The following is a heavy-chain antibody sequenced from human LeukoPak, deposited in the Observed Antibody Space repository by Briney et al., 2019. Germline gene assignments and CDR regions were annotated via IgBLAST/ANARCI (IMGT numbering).Heavy chain of an antibody. D-gene: IGHD6-19*01. CDR3: AKVEQWLSQYYYYMDV. CDR1: GFTFSSYA. Sequence: GRSLRLSCAASGFTFSSYAMHWVRQAPGKGLEWVAVISYDGSNKYYADSVKGRFTISRDNSKNTLYLQMNSLRAEDTAVYYCAKVEQWLSQYYYYMDVWGKGTTVTVSS. CDR2: ISYDGSNK. J-gene: IGHJ6*03. V-gene: IGHV3-30*04.